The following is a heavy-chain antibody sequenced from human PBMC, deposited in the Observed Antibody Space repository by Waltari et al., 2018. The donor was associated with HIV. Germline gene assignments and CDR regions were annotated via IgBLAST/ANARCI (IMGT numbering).Heavy chain of an antibody. Sequence: QVQLQQWGAGLVKPSETLSLTCTVSGGSISSSSYYWGWIRQPPGKGLEWIGSIYYSGSTYYNPSLKSRVTISVDTSKNQFSLKLSSVTAADTAVYYCARPDTAMVGGMDVWGQGTTVTVSS. CDR3: ARPDTAMVGGMDV. J-gene: IGHJ6*02. V-gene: IGHV4-39*01. CDR2: IYYSGST. D-gene: IGHD5-18*01. CDR1: GGSISSSSYY.